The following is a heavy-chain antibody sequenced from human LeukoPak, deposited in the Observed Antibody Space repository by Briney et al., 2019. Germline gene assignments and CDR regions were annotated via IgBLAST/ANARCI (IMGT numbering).Heavy chain of an antibody. V-gene: IGHV3-23*01. CDR3: TKGTIWLPFDY. CDR1: GFTFSNYA. Sequence: GGSLRLSCAASGFTFSNYAMSWARQAPGMGLEWVSAISGSGGSTYYADSAKGGVTISRDNSQSTLCLQMNGLRAEDTALYNCTKGTIWLPFDYWGQGTLVTVSS. CDR2: ISGSGGST. D-gene: IGHD5-18*01. J-gene: IGHJ4*02.